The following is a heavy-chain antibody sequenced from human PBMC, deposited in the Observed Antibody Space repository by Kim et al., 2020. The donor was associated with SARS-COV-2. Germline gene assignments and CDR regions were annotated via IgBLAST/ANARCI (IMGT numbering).Heavy chain of an antibody. CDR2: IYYSGST. CDR1: GGSVSSGSYY. J-gene: IGHJ4*01. V-gene: IGHV4-61*01. D-gene: IGHD6-19*01. Sequence: SETLSLTCTVSGGSVSSGSYYWSWIRQPPGKGLEWIGYIYYSGSTNYNPSLKSRATISVDTSKNQFSLKLSSVTAADTAVYYCARTSAYSSGWYDFDYWG. CDR3: ARTSAYSSGWYDFDY.